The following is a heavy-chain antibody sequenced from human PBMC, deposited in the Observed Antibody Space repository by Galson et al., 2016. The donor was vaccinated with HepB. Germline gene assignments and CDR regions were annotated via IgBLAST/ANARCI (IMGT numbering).Heavy chain of an antibody. CDR1: GFTFSDYY. D-gene: IGHD3-3*01. J-gene: IGHJ4*02. CDR3: ARKGVEGTPYTH. CDR2: ISSRSSYT. Sequence: SLRLSCAASGFTFSDYYMSWIRQAPGKGLEWVSYISSRSSYTNYVDSVKGRFTISRDNAKNSVYLQMKRLRAEDTAVYYCARKGVEGTPYTHWGQGILVTVSS. V-gene: IGHV3-11*03.